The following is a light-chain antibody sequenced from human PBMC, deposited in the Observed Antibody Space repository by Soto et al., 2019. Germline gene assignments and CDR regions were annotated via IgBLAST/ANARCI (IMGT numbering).Light chain of an antibody. CDR3: AAWDDSLNGPV. CDR2: SNN. CDR1: SSSLGSNT. J-gene: IGLJ3*02. V-gene: IGLV1-44*01. Sequence: QSVLTQPPSASGTPGQRVTISCSGSSSSLGSNTVNWYQQLPGTAPKLLIYSNNQRPSGVPDRFSGSKSGTSASLAISGLQSEDEADYYCAAWDDSLNGPVFGGGTKVTVL.